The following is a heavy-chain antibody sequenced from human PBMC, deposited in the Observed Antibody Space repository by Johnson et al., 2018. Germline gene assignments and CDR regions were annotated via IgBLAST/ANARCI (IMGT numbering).Heavy chain of an antibody. CDR2: ISYDGINK. V-gene: IGHV3-30-3*01. D-gene: IGHD2-8*02. CDR3: ARDFVATGRSGPIDY. Sequence: QVQLVESGGGVVQPGRSLRLSCAASGFSFSNYAIHWVRQAPGKGLEWLTVISYDGINKHYADSVKGRFIVSRDNSKNTVFLQMKRLSVEDTAMYYCARDFVATGRSGPIDYWGQGTLVTVSS. CDR1: GFSFSNYA. J-gene: IGHJ4*02.